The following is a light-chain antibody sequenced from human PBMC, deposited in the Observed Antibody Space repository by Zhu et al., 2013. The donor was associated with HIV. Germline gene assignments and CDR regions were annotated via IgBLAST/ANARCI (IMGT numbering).Light chain of an antibody. J-gene: IGKJ4*01. CDR1: QSVTNSF. V-gene: IGKV3-20*01. Sequence: ETVLTQSPGTLSLSPGERATLSCRASQSVTNSFLAWYQQKPGQAPRLLISGASSRATGIPDRFSGSGSGTEFSLSISRLEPEDFAVYYCQQYGRSPLTFGGGTTVEIK. CDR2: GAS. CDR3: QQYGRSPLT.